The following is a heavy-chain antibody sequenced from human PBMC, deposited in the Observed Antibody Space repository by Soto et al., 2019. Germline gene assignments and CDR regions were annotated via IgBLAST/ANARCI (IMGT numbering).Heavy chain of an antibody. D-gene: IGHD3-22*01. J-gene: IGHJ4*02. CDR2: IIPFFGTA. V-gene: IGHV1-69*01. Sequence: QVQLVQSGAEVKKPGSSVKVSCKASGGTFNSYVINWVRQAPGQGLEWMGGIIPFFGTAEYAQKFQGRVTITADESASTAYMELSSLKPGDTAVYYCAGTHFDTSGYYPSALEYWGPGTQVSVSS. CDR3: AGTHFDTSGYYPSALEY. CDR1: GGTFNSYV.